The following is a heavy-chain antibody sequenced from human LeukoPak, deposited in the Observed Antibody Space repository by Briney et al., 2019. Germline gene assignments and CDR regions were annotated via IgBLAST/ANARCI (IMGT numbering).Heavy chain of an antibody. J-gene: IGHJ4*02. Sequence: GGSLRLSCAASGFTFSSYAMSWVRQAPGKGLECVSAITSDYTTYYADSVKGRFTISRDNSKNTLYLQMNSLRADDTAVYYCAKDRGWATVTTYDYWGQGTLVTVSS. CDR2: ITSDYTT. V-gene: IGHV3-23*01. CDR3: AKDRGWATVTTYDY. CDR1: GFTFSSYA. D-gene: IGHD4-11*01.